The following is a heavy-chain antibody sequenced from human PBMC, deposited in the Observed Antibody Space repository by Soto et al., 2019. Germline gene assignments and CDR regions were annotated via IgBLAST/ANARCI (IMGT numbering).Heavy chain of an antibody. CDR1: GGSISSSSYY. CDR3: AMYSSSWYYFDY. CDR2: IYYSGST. V-gene: IGHV4-39*01. D-gene: IGHD6-13*01. Sequence: QLQLQESGPGLVKPSETLSLTCTVSGGSISSSSYYWGWIRQPPGKGLEWIGSIYYSGSTYYTPSLKSRVTISVDTSKTQFSLKLSSVTAADTAVYYGAMYSSSWYYFDYWGQGTLVTVSS. J-gene: IGHJ4*02.